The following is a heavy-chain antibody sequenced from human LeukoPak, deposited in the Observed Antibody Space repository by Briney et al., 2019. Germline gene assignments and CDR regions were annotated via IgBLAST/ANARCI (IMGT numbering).Heavy chain of an antibody. Sequence: PGRSLRLSCAASGFTFSSYGMHWVRQAPGKGLEWVAVIWYDGSKKYYADSVKGRFTISKDNSNNMLYLQMDSLRAEDTAVYYCARDNNWCFDWGQGTQVTVSS. CDR1: GFTFSSYG. D-gene: IGHD1-20*01. J-gene: IGHJ4*02. V-gene: IGHV3-33*08. CDR3: ARDNNWCFD. CDR2: IWYDGSKK.